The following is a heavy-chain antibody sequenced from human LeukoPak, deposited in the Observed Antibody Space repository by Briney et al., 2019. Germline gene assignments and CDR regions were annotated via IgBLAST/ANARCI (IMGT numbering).Heavy chain of an antibody. CDR2: IYTSGST. V-gene: IGHV4-4*07. D-gene: IGHD5-18*01. Sequence: SETLSLTCTVFGASISSYYWNWIRQPAGKGLEWIGRIYTSGSTEYNASLKSRVTMSVDTSKNQFSLKLTSMTAADTAVYYCASEAHPLQLYSPVDSWAQEPLVPSPS. CDR3: ASEAHPLQLYSPVDS. J-gene: IGHJ5*01. CDR1: GASISSYY.